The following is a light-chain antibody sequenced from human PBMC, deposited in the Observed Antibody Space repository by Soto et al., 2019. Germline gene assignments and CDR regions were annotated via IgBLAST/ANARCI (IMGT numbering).Light chain of an antibody. CDR1: QTVSNSY. J-gene: IGKJ4*01. CDR2: GTS. Sequence: ETVLTQSPGSLSLSLGDRATLSCRASQTVSNSYLAWYQQQPGQAPRLLIYGTSSRATGIPDRFSGSGSGTEFTLTISRLEPEDFAVYYCQQYGKLPVTFGGGTKVDIK. CDR3: QQYGKLPVT. V-gene: IGKV3-20*01.